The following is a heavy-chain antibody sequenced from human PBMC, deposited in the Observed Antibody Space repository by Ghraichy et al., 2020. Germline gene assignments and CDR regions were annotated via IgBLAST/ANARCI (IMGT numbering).Heavy chain of an antibody. V-gene: IGHV1-24*01. CDR1: GYTLTKFS. D-gene: IGHD3-3*01. CDR3: ATGVLWSGYVSYYYYMDF. Sequence: ASVKVSCKVSGYTLTKFSMHWVRQAPGQRLEWMGGFDPEDGETIYAQKLQGRVTMTEDTSTDTAYMELSSLRSEDTAVYYCATGVLWSGYVSYYYYMDFWGKGTTVTVSS. J-gene: IGHJ6*03. CDR2: FDPEDGET.